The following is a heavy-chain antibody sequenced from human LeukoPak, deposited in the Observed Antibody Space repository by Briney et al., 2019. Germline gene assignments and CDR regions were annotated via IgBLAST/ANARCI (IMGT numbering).Heavy chain of an antibody. D-gene: IGHD3-10*01. J-gene: IGHJ4*02. V-gene: IGHV3-33*01. CDR3: ARGVQYLNYFDY. Sequence: GGSLRLSCAASGFTFSNYGMHWVRQAPGKGLEWVAVIWYDGSNKYYADSVKGRFTISRDSAKNSLYLEMNSLRAEDTAVYYCARGVQYLNYFDYWGQGTLVTVSS. CDR1: GFTFSNYG. CDR2: IWYDGSNK.